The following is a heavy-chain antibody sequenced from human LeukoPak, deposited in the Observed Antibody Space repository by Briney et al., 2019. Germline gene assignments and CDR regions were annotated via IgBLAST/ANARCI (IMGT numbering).Heavy chain of an antibody. Sequence: PGGSLRLSCAASGFIFSSSAMSWVRQAPGKGLEWVSVISGSGDNTYYVDSVKGRFTISRDNSKNTLYLQMNSLRAEDTAVYYCARVRGGYYFDYWGQGTLVTVSS. CDR2: ISGSGDNT. CDR1: GFIFSSSA. J-gene: IGHJ4*02. V-gene: IGHV3-23*01. D-gene: IGHD3-10*01. CDR3: ARVRGGYYFDY.